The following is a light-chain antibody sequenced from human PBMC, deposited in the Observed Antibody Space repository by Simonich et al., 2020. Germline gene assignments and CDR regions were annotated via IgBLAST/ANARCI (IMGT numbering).Light chain of an antibody. CDR1: QSVSSN. V-gene: IGKV3-15*01. Sequence: EIVMTQSPATLSVSPGERPTLSCRASQSVSSNLAWYQQKPGQAPRLLIDGASTRATGSPARFSGSGSGTEFTLTISSLQAEDVAVYYCQQYYSTPPTFGQGTKVEIK. J-gene: IGKJ1*01. CDR3: QQYYSTPPT. CDR2: GAS.